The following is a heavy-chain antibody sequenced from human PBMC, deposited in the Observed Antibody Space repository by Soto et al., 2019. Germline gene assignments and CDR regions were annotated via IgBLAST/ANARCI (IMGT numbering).Heavy chain of an antibody. V-gene: IGHV1-69*13. CDR3: ASRERVDAFDI. CDR1: GGALSSYA. D-gene: IGHD1-26*01. Sequence: SVKVSCKASGGALSSYAIRWVRQAPGYGLQWMGGTTPPFGLAINAQKFQDRVTITAHESTNTTYMELSSLGSDAAAVYYCASRERVDAFDIWGQGTMVTVSS. CDR2: TTPPFGLA. J-gene: IGHJ3*02.